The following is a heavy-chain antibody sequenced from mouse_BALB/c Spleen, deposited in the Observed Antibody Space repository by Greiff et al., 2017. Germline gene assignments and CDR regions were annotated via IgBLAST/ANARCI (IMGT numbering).Heavy chain of an antibody. D-gene: IGHD4-1*01. Sequence: EVKLVESGAELVRPGALVKLSCKASGFNIKDYYMHWVKQRPEQGLEWIGWIDPENGNTIYDPKFQGKASITADTSSNTAYLQLSSLTSEDTAVYYCAREEGTGTDFDYWGQGTTLTVSS. CDR2: IDPENGNT. CDR3: AREEGTGTDFDY. CDR1: GFNIKDYY. J-gene: IGHJ2*01. V-gene: IGHV14-1*02.